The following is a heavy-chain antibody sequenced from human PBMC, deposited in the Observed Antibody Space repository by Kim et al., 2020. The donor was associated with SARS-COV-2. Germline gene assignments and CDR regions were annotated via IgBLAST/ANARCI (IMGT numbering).Heavy chain of an antibody. CDR2: MNPNSGNT. V-gene: IGHV1-8*01. CDR1: GYTFTSYD. J-gene: IGHJ4*02. D-gene: IGHD5-12*01. Sequence: ASVKVSCKASGYTFTSYDINWVRQATGQGLEWMGWMNPNSGNTGYAQKFQGRVTMTRNTSISTAYMELSSLRSEDTAVYYCARGLHTYERGGLYYFDYWGQGTLVTVSS. CDR3: ARGLHTYERGGLYYFDY.